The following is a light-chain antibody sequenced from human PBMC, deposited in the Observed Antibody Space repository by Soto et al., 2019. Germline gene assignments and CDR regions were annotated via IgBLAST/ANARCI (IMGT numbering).Light chain of an antibody. Sequence: IQLTQSPSSLSASVGDRVTITCRASQGISSYLGWYQQKPGKAPKLLIYGASTLQSGVPSRFSGSGSGTEFTLTISSLQSEDFATYYCQQYHNLWSFGRGTKVDIK. J-gene: IGKJ1*01. CDR1: QGISSY. CDR2: GAS. CDR3: QQYHNLWS. V-gene: IGKV1-9*01.